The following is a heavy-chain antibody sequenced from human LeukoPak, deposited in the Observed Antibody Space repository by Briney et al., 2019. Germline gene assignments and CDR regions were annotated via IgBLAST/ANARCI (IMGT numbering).Heavy chain of an antibody. D-gene: IGHD2-15*01. V-gene: IGHV3-20*04. CDR3: ARSWVGGSPYYYYYMDV. Sequence: SGGSLRLSCAASGFIFDDYGMSWVRQAPGKGLEWVSGINWNGGSPGYADSVKGRFTISRDNAKNSLYLQMNSLRAEDTALYYCARSWVGGSPYYYYYMDVWGKGTTVTVSS. J-gene: IGHJ6*03. CDR1: GFIFDDYG. CDR2: INWNGGSP.